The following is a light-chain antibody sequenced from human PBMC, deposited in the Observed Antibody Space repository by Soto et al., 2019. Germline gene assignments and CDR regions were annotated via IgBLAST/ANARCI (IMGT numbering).Light chain of an antibody. J-gene: IGLJ3*02. V-gene: IGLV1-47*01. CDR3: ASWDDTLSGPV. CDR2: RNN. Sequence: QSVLTQPPSTSGSPGQRVTIYCSGSSSNVGSNDVYWYQHVPGADPNLLIYRNNRRPSGVPDRFSGSKSGSAVSLAISGLRSEDEADYYCASWDDTLSGPVFGGGTKLTVL. CDR1: SSNVGSND.